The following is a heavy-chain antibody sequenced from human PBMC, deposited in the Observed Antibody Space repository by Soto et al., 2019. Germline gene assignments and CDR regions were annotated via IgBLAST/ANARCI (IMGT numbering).Heavy chain of an antibody. CDR3: ARAWSGVDY. CDR1: GYTFTSYG. J-gene: IGHJ4*02. CDR2: ISAYNGNT. Sequence: QVQLVQSGAEVKKPGASVKVSCKASGYTFTSYGISWGRQAPGQGLEWMGWISAYNGNTNYAQKLQGRVTMTTDTSTSTAYMELTRLSSDAPAGNYWARAWSGVDYWGKGTLVTASS. V-gene: IGHV1-18*01.